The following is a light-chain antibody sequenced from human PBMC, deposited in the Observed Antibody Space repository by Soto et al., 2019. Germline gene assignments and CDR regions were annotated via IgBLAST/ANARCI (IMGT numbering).Light chain of an antibody. J-gene: IGKJ2*01. CDR1: QSVRSN. CDR3: QLYNHWTPYT. V-gene: IGKV3-15*01. CDR2: DAS. Sequence: EIVLTQSPATLSVSPGARATLSCWASQSVRSNLAGYQQKPGQAPRRLMYDASNRGTGIPARFSGSGSGREFTLSISSRQYEDFAVYYWQLYNHWTPYTFGQGTKREIK.